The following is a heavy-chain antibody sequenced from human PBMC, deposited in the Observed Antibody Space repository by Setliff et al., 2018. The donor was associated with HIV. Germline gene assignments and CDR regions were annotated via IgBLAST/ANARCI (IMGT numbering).Heavy chain of an antibody. Sequence: PSETLSLTCAIYGGSFSGYFWIWIRQPPGKGLEWIGEINHRGSIYYNSSLKSRVTIAVDTSKNQFSLNLSAVTAADTAVYYCASQPAYSTDWYPPGYFDFWGQGTLVTVSS. V-gene: IGHV4-34*01. CDR3: ASQPAYSTDWYPPGYFDF. J-gene: IGHJ4*02. CDR2: INHRGSI. CDR1: GGSFSGYF. D-gene: IGHD6-19*01.